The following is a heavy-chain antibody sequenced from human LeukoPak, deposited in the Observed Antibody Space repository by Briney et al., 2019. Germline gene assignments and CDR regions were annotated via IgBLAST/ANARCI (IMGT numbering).Heavy chain of an antibody. D-gene: IGHD2-15*01. CDR2: INPNSGGT. CDR3: ARVNCSGGSCYRTYNWFDP. Sequence: ASVKVSCKASGYTFTGYYMHWVRQAPGQGVEWMGWINPNSGGTNYAQKFQGRVTMTRDTSISTAYMELSRLRSDDTAVYYCARVNCSGGSCYRTYNWFDPWGQGTLVTVSS. CDR1: GYTFTGYY. J-gene: IGHJ5*02. V-gene: IGHV1-2*02.